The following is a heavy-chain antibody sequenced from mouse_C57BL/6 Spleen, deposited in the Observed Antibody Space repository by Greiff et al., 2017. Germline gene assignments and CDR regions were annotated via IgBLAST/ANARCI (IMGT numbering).Heavy chain of an antibody. CDR1: RFTFTDYY. CDR3: ARSYGSYWYFDV. D-gene: IGHD1-1*01. Sequence: EVKLVESGGGLVQPGGSLSLSCAASRFTFTDYYMSWVRQPPGKALEWLGFIRNKANGYTTEYSASVKGRFTISRDNSQSILYLQMNALRAEDSATYYCARSYGSYWYFDVWGTGTTVTVSS. CDR2: IRNKANGYTT. J-gene: IGHJ1*03. V-gene: IGHV7-3*01.